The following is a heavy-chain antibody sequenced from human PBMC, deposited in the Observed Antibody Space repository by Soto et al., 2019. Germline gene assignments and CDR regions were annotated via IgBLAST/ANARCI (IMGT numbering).Heavy chain of an antibody. Sequence: QVQLQESGPGLVKPSETLSLTCTVSGGSISSYYWSWIRQPPGKGLEWIGYIYYSGSTNYNPSLKSRVTISVDTSKNQCSLKLSSVTAADTAVYYCAGSMDIVVVPAAILYWGQGTLVTVSS. CDR2: IYYSGST. J-gene: IGHJ4*02. CDR3: AGSMDIVVVPAAILY. V-gene: IGHV4-59*08. CDR1: GGSISSYY. D-gene: IGHD2-2*03.